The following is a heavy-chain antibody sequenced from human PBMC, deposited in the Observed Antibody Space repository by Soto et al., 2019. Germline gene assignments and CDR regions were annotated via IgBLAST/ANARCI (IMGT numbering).Heavy chain of an antibody. Sequence: GGSLRLSCAASGFTFSSYAMSWVRQAPGKGLEWVSAISGSGGSTYYADSVKGRFTISRDNSKNTLYLQMNSLRAEDTAVYYCAKGGPDGVATMPPYYFDYWGQGTLVTVSS. D-gene: IGHD5-12*01. V-gene: IGHV3-23*01. CDR2: ISGSGGST. CDR3: AKGGPDGVATMPPYYFDY. CDR1: GFTFSSYA. J-gene: IGHJ4*02.